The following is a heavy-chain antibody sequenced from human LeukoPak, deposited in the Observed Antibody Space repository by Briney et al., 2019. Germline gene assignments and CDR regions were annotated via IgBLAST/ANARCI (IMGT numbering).Heavy chain of an antibody. Sequence: SETLSLTCTVSGGTISSYYWSWIRQPPGKGLEWIGCIYYSGSTNYNPSLYSRVTISVDTSKNQFSLILSSVTAADTAVYHCARATTTGWYADYWGQGTLVTVSS. J-gene: IGHJ4*02. V-gene: IGHV4-59*01. CDR1: GGTISSYY. D-gene: IGHD6-19*01. CDR2: IYYSGST. CDR3: ARATTTGWYADY.